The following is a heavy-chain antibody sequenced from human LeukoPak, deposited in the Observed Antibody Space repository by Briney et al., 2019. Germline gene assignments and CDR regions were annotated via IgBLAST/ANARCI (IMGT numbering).Heavy chain of an antibody. CDR3: ARQTETSGADS. J-gene: IGHJ4*02. D-gene: IGHD1-14*01. CDR1: GDSISNYY. CDR2: IYSSGNP. Sequence: PSETLSLTCTVSGDSISNYYWSWIRQPPGKGLEWIGSIYSSGNPYYNPSLKSRVTISVDASKNNFSLKLSSVAAADTAVYYCARQTETSGADSWGQGTLVTVSS. V-gene: IGHV4-59*05.